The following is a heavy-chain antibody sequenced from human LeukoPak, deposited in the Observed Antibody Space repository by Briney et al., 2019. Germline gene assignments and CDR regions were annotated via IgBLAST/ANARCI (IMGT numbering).Heavy chain of an antibody. J-gene: IGHJ5*02. CDR3: ARDPQSGTYNGWFDP. CDR1: GFTFSDYY. V-gene: IGHV3-11*01. D-gene: IGHD1-26*01. CDR2: TSTSGGTI. Sequence: GGSLRLSCAASGFTFSDYYMSWIRQAPGKGLEWVSYTSTSGGTIYYADSVEGRFTISRDNAKNSLYLQMNSLRAEDTAVYYCARDPQSGTYNGWFDPWGQGTLVTVSS.